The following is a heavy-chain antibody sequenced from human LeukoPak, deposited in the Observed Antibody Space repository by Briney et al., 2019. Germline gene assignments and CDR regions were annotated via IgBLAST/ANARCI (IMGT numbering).Heavy chain of an antibody. D-gene: IGHD4-17*01. V-gene: IGHV4-31*03. CDR2: IYYSGST. J-gene: IGHJ4*02. CDR1: GDSISRGGYY. Sequence: PSETLSLTCTVSGDSISRGGYYWSWIRQHPGKGLEWIGYIYYSGSTYYNPSLKSRVTISVDTSKNQFSLKLSSVTAADTAVYYCARSQGDKHYGDYHSLDYWGQGTLVTVSS. CDR3: ARSQGDKHYGDYHSLDY.